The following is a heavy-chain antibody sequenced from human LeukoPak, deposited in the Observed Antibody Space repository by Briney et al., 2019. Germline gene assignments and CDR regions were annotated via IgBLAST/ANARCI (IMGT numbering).Heavy chain of an antibody. D-gene: IGHD3-3*01. J-gene: IGHJ6*03. CDR1: GGSISSGSYY. CDR3: ARVGTYYDFWSGSMVGLHYMDV. V-gene: IGHV4-61*02. CDR2: IYTSGST. Sequence: PSETLSLTCTVSGGSISSGSYYWSWIRQPAGKGLEWIGRIYTSGSTNYNPSLKSRVTISVDTSKNQFSLKLSSVTAADTAVYYCARVGTYYDFWSGSMVGLHYMDVWGKGTTVTVSS.